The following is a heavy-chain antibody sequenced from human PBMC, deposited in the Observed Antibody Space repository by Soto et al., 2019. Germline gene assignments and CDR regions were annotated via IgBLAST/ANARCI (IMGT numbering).Heavy chain of an antibody. CDR2: VNPNGGST. CDR3: ARGLASGDY. D-gene: IGHD6-6*01. Sequence: QVQLVQSGAEVKEPGASVKISCKGSGYTFTNFYIHWVRQAPGQGLEWMGIVNPNGGSTNYAQNFKGRITISRVTSTSTAYMDLSSLRSEDTAVYYCARGLASGDYWGQGTLVTVSS. J-gene: IGHJ4*02. CDR1: GYTFTNFY. V-gene: IGHV1-46*01.